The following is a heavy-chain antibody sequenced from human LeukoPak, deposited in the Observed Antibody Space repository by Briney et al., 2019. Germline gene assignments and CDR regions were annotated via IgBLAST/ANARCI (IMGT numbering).Heavy chain of an antibody. CDR1: GGTFSSYA. V-gene: IGHV1-69*04. Sequence: SVKVSCKASGGTFSSYAISWVRQAPGQGLECMGSIIPIFGIANYAQKLQGRVTITADKSTSTAYMELSSLRSEDTAVYYCARDLGYGSGSYFPNWFDPWGQGTLVTVSS. J-gene: IGHJ5*02. D-gene: IGHD3-10*01. CDR2: IIPIFGIA. CDR3: ARDLGYGSGSYFPNWFDP.